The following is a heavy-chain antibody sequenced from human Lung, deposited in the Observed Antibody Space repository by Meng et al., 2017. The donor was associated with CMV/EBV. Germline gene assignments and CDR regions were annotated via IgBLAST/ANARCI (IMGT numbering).Heavy chain of an antibody. V-gene: IGHV4-39*01. CDR1: GGSISSSSYY. CDR3: ARQDIVVVPAAIVDY. D-gene: IGHD2-2*01. Sequence: LXCTVSGGSISSSSYYWGWIRQPPGKGLEWIGSIYYSGSTYYNPSLKSRVTISVDTSKNQFSLKLSSVTAADTAVYYCARQDIVVVPAAIVDYWGQGNXVTVSS. J-gene: IGHJ4*02. CDR2: IYYSGST.